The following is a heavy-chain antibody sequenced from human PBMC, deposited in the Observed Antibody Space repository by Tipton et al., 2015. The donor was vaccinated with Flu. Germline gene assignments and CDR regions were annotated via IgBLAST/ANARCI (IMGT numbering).Heavy chain of an antibody. CDR1: GYSISSGYY. J-gene: IGHJ4*02. Sequence: TLSLTCTVSGYSISSGYYWGWIRQPPGKGLEWIGSIYHSGSTYYNPSLKSRVTISADTSKNQFSLKLSSVTAADTAVYYCAREGSGPFDYWGQGTLVTVSS. D-gene: IGHD6-19*01. CDR3: AREGSGPFDY. CDR2: IYHSGST. V-gene: IGHV4-38-2*02.